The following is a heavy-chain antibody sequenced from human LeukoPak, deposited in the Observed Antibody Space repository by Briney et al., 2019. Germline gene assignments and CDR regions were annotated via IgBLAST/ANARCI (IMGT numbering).Heavy chain of an antibody. V-gene: IGHV1-46*01. Sequence: GASVKVSCKASGDTFSTYYMHWVRQAPGQGLEWMGIINPSGTATSYAQRFRGRVTMTRDTPTSTPYMELSSLRSEDTAVYYCARAYMDTAMVALGYWGEGTLVTVSS. J-gene: IGHJ4*02. CDR3: ARAYMDTAMVALGY. CDR2: INPSGTAT. D-gene: IGHD5-18*01. CDR1: GDTFSTYY.